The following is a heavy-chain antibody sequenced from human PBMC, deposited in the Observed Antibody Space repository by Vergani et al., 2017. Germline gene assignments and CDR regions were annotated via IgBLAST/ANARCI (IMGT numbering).Heavy chain of an antibody. CDR1: GLMFNNYG. Sequence: QVQLVESGGGVVQPGRSLRLSCETSGLMFNNYGMHWVRQAPGKGLEWVAVISSDGSNKHYADSVKGRFTISRDNSQNTLYLQMDSLTAEDTAIYFCVNGYYYDQSGLASFDYCGQGTLVTVSS. V-gene: IGHV3-30*18. CDR3: VNGYYYDQSGLASFDY. CDR2: ISSDGSNK. J-gene: IGHJ4*02. D-gene: IGHD3-22*01.